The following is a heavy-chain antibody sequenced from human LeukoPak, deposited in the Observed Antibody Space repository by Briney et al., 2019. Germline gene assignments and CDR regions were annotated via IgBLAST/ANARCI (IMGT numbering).Heavy chain of an antibody. Sequence: SETLSLTCTVSGGPISISNYYWGWIRQPPGRGLEWIGSISYSGTYYNPSLKSRLTISVDTSKNRFSLNLRSVTAADAAVYYCARRTSNPVGAIDYWGQGTLVTVSS. CDR2: ISYSGT. CDR3: ARRTSNPVGAIDY. V-gene: IGHV4-39*01. CDR1: GGPISISNYY. D-gene: IGHD1-26*01. J-gene: IGHJ4*02.